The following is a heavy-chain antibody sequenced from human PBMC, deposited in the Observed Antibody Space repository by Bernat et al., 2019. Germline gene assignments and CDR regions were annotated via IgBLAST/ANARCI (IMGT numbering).Heavy chain of an antibody. CDR2: VIWDGITR. J-gene: IGHJ4*02. Sequence: EVQLVESGGGVVQPGGSLRLSCAASGFSFDGYAMHWVRQAPGKGPEWVSLVIWDGITRHYADSVRGRLTVSRDKTKNSQYLQMNSLRTEDSALYYCAKDNGAVVVFDYWGQGTLVTVSS. V-gene: IGHV3-43*02. D-gene: IGHD6-19*01. CDR3: AKDNGAVVVFDY. CDR1: GFSFDGYA.